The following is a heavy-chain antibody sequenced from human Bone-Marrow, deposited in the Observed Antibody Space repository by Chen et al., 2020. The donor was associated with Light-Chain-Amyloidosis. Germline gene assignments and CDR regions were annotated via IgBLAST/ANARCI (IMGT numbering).Heavy chain of an antibody. Sequence: EVQLEQSGPEVKKPGESLKISCKGSGYTFPNYWIGWVRQMPGKGLEWMGVIYPDDSDARYSPSFEGQFTISADKSITTAYLQWRSLKASYTAMYYCARRRDGYNFDYWGQGTLVTVSS. J-gene: IGHJ4*02. D-gene: IGHD5-12*01. CDR2: IYPDDSDA. CDR1: GYTFPNYW. V-gene: IGHV5-51*01. CDR3: ARRRDGYNFDY.